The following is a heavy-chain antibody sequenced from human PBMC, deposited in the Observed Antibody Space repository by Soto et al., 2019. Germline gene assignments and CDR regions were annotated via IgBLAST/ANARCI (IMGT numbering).Heavy chain of an antibody. Sequence: QVPLVESGGGVVQPGRSLRLSCAASGFTFSSYAMHWVRQAPGKGLEWVAVISYDGSNKYYADSVKGRFTISRDNSKNALYLQTNSLRAKDTAVYYCARGAVVAAIRSYFDYWGQGTLVTVSS. J-gene: IGHJ4*02. D-gene: IGHD5-12*01. CDR3: ARGAVVAAIRSYFDY. V-gene: IGHV3-30-3*01. CDR1: GFTFSSYA. CDR2: ISYDGSNK.